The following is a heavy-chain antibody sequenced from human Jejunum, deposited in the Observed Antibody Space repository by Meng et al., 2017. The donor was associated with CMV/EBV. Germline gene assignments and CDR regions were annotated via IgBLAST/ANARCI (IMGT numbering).Heavy chain of an antibody. Sequence: QVQLQQWGAGLLKPSETLSLTCAVYGGSFSGYYWSWIRQPSGKGLEWIGEINHSRGTKYNPSLKSRVTISADTSKNQFSLKLTSVTAADTAVYYCARGNYDSSGYYLDYWGQGTLVTVSS. CDR3: ARGNYDSSGYYLDY. CDR1: GGSFSGYY. CDR2: INHSRGT. J-gene: IGHJ4*02. D-gene: IGHD3-22*01. V-gene: IGHV4-34*01.